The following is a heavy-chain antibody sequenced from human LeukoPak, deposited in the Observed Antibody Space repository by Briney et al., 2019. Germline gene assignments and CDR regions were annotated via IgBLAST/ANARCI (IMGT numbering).Heavy chain of an antibody. CDR3: ARGRFTMVRGVTSNYYYYYMDV. CDR1: GYTFTSYY. J-gene: IGHJ6*03. D-gene: IGHD3-10*01. V-gene: IGHV1-46*01. CDR2: INPSGGST. Sequence: ASVKVSCKASGYTFTSYYMHWVRQAPGQGLEWMGIINPSGGSTSYAQKFQGRVTMTRDMSTSTAYMELSSLRSEDTAVYYCARGRFTMVRGVTSNYYYYYMDVWGKGTTVTVSS.